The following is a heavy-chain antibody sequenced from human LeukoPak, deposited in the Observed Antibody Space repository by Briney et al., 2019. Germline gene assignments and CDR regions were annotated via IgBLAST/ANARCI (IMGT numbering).Heavy chain of an antibody. J-gene: IGHJ4*02. CDR1: GYTFTGYY. CDR3: ATEIVGYGDVNYFDS. D-gene: IGHD4-17*01. Sequence: ASVKVSCKASGYTFTGYYMHWVRQAPGKGLEWMGGFAPGDGETIYAQNFQGRLIVTEDTSTDTAYMELSSLRSEDTAVYYCATEIVGYGDVNYFDSWGQGTLVTVSS. CDR2: FAPGDGET. V-gene: IGHV1-24*01.